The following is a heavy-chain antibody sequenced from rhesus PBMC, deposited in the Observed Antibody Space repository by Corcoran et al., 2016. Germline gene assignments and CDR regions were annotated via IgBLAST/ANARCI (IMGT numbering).Heavy chain of an antibody. Sequence: VQLQESGPGVVKASETLSLTCAGSGASLSSCYACSLVRQPPGKGLEWVGYLYGSHGTTNYHPSLRNRVTISQDASRNQCSLKLRSVTAADTAVYYCAKRAGPFDCWGQGFLVTVSS. J-gene: IGHJ4*01. CDR1: GASLSSCYA. V-gene: IGHV4-76*01. CDR3: AKRAGPFDC. D-gene: IGHD1-1*01. CDR2: LYGSHGTT.